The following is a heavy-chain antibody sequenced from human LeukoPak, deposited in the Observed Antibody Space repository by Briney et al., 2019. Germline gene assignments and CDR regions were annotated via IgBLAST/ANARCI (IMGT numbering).Heavy chain of an antibody. D-gene: IGHD1-7*01. Sequence: TLSLTCTVSGGSISSGGYYWSWIRQHPGKGLEWIGYIYYSGSAYYNPSLKSRVTISVDTSENQFSLKLSSVTAADTAVYYCARDRMLELRGLDYWGQGTLVTVSS. V-gene: IGHV4-31*03. CDR1: GGSISSGGYY. CDR3: ARDRMLELRGLDY. J-gene: IGHJ4*02. CDR2: IYYSGSA.